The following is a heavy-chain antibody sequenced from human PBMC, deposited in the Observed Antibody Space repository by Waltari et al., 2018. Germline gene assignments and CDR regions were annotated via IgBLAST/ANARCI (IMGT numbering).Heavy chain of an antibody. J-gene: IGHJ3*02. D-gene: IGHD2-15*01. CDR2: IIPIFGTA. CDR1: GGTFSSYA. Sequence: QVQLVQSGAEVKKPGSSVKVSCKASGGTFSSYAISWVRQAPGQGLEWMGGIIPIFGTANYEKKFQGRVTITADESTSTAYMGLSSLRSEDTAVYYCASSSEDIVVVVAAQDDAFDIWGQGTMVTVSS. V-gene: IGHV1-69*01. CDR3: ASSSEDIVVVVAAQDDAFDI.